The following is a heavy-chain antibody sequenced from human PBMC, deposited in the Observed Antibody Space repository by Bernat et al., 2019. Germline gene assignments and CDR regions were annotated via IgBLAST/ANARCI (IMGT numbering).Heavy chain of an antibody. CDR3: ARGCSGGSPYYFDY. D-gene: IGHD1-26*01. V-gene: IGHV3-74*01. J-gene: IGHJ4*02. CDR1: GFTFSSYW. Sequence: EVQLVESGGGLVQPGGSLRLSCAASGFTFSSYWMHWVRQAPGKGLVWVSRINSDGGSTSYADSVKGRFTISRDNAKNALYLQMNSLRAEDTAIYYCARGCSGGSPYYFDYWGQGTLVTVSS. CDR2: INSDGGST.